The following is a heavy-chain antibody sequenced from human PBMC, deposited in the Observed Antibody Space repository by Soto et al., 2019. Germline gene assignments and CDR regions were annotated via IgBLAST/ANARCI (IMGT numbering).Heavy chain of an antibody. CDR1: GYTFFTYD. CDR3: ARHHGPTTSENWFDP. D-gene: IGHD5-12*01. V-gene: IGHV1-18*01. CDR2: ISTYSGDT. J-gene: IGHJ5*02. Sequence: QVHLVQSGVEVKTPGASVKVSCQASGYTFFTYDISWVRQAPGQGLEWMGWISTYSGDTKYAQKFQARVTMTTDTSTTTAYLELRSLRSDDTDVYYCARHHGPTTSENWFDPWGQGTLVTVSS.